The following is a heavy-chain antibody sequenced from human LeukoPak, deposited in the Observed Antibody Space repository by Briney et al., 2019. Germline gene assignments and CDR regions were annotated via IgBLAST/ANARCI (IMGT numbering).Heavy chain of an antibody. Sequence: SVKVSCKASGGTFSSYAISWVRQAPGQGLEWMGRIIPIFGTANYAQKFQGRVTITTDESTSTAYMDLSSLRSEDTAVYYCARVHEEPKGTTYDYWGQGTLVTISS. CDR2: IIPIFGTA. J-gene: IGHJ4*02. CDR1: GGTFSSYA. D-gene: IGHD1-14*01. V-gene: IGHV1-69*05. CDR3: ARVHEEPKGTTYDY.